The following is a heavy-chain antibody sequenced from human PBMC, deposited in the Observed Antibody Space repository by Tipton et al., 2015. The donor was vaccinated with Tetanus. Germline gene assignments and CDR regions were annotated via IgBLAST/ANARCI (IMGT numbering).Heavy chain of an antibody. CDR1: GGSITSGGYY. D-gene: IGHD1-26*01. CDR2: IYNSGST. Sequence: LVKPTQTLSLTCTVSGGSITSGGYYWSWIRQHPGKGLEWIGDIYNSGSTYYNPSLKSRVTILVDTTKNQFSLKLKSVTAADTAVYYCARDQARGARGWNYFDYWGQGSVVTVSS. CDR3: ARDQARGARGWNYFDY. J-gene: IGHJ4*02. V-gene: IGHV4-31*03.